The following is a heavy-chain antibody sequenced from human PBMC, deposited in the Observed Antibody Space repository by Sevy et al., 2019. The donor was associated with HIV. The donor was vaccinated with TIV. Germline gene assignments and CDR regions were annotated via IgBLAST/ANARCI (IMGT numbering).Heavy chain of an antibody. D-gene: IGHD2-2*01. J-gene: IGHJ4*02. CDR1: GYTFTSYG. V-gene: IGHV1-18*01. Sequence: VSVKVSCKASGYTFTSYGISWVRQAPGQGLEWMGWISAYNGNTNYAQKLQGRVTMTTDTSTSTAYMELRSLRSDDTAVYYCARDNGRGVVPDFDYWGQGTLVTVSS. CDR2: ISAYNGNT. CDR3: ARDNGRGVVPDFDY.